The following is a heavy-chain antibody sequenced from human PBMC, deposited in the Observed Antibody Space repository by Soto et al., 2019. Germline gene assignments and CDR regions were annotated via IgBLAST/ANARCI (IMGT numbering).Heavy chain of an antibody. CDR3: ARLYGLDAFDI. CDR2: IYYSGST. D-gene: IGHD4-17*01. J-gene: IGHJ3*02. CDR1: RCSISSYY. V-gene: IGHV4-59*01. Sequence: SETLSLTFTVSRCSISSYYWSWIRQPPGKGLEWIGYIYYSGSTNYNPSLKSRVTISVDTSKNQFSLKLSSVTAADTAVYYCARLYGLDAFDIWGQGTMVT.